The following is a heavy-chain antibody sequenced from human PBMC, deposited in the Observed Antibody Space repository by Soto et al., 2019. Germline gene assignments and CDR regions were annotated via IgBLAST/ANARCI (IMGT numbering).Heavy chain of an antibody. V-gene: IGHV4-59*01. CDR1: GGSISSYY. D-gene: IGHD6-13*01. Sequence: ETLSLTCTVSGGSISSYYWSWIRQPPGKGLEWIGYIYYSGSTNYNPSLKSRVTISVDTSKNQFSLKLSSVTAADTAVYYCARGSSWYYFDYWGQGTLVTVSS. J-gene: IGHJ4*02. CDR3: ARGSSWYYFDY. CDR2: IYYSGST.